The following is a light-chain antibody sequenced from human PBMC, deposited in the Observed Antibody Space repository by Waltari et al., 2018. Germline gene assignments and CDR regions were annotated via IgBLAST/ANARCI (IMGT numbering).Light chain of an antibody. CDR3: CSYVGSNVV. CDR1: SSDFNGYNY. V-gene: IGLV2-11*01. Sequence: QSALTQPRSVSGSPGQSVTISCSGTSSDFNGYNYVSWYQQLPGKAPKLLIYDVVKRPSGVPDRFAASKSGDTASRTICGLQAEDEADYYCCSYVGSNVVFGGGTKLTVL. CDR2: DVV. J-gene: IGLJ2*01.